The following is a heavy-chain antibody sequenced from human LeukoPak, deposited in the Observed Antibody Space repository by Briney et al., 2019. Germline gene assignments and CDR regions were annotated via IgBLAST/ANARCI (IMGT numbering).Heavy chain of an antibody. J-gene: IGHJ3*02. CDR2: IYHSGST. V-gene: IGHV4-38-2*01. CDR3: ARPVGGTGAFDI. CDR1: GYSISSGYY. Sequence: SETLSLTCAVSGYSISSGYYWGWIRQPPGKGLEWIGSIYHSGSTYYNPSLKSRVTILVDTSRNQFSLRLSSVTAADTAVYYCARPVGGTGAFDIWGQGTMVTVSS. D-gene: IGHD1-14*01.